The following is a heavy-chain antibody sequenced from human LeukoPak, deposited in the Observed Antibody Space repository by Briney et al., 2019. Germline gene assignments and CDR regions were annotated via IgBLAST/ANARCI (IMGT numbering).Heavy chain of an antibody. CDR3: RWEKSPYYGLGV. J-gene: IGHJ6*02. CDR2: IKSKGSGGTS. D-gene: IGHD1-26*01. Sequence: GGSLRLSCAASGFSFNDAWMSWVRQAPGKGLEWVGRIKSKGSGGTSECAAPVKGRFTISRDDSKNTLYLQMNSLTTEDTAVYYCRWEKSPYYGLGVWGQGTTVTVS. V-gene: IGHV3-15*01. CDR1: GFSFNDAW.